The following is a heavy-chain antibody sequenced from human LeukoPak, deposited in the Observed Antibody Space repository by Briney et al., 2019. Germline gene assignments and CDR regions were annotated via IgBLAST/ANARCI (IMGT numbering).Heavy chain of an antibody. J-gene: IGHJ4*02. D-gene: IGHD3-22*01. CDR1: GFTFSSYN. V-gene: IGHV3-21*01. CDR2: ITSSSSRT. Sequence: KPGVSLRFYCAASGFTFSSYNMNWLRQTPGKALEWVSSITSSSSRTFYADSVKGRYTISRDNAKNSLYSQMNSLRAEDTAVYYCANGIEYYYDSSGYFGMRYWGQGTLVTVSS. CDR3: ANGIEYYYDSSGYFGMRY.